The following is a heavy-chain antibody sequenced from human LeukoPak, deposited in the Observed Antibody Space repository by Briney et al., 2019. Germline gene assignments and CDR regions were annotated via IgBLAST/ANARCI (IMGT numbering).Heavy chain of an antibody. CDR3: ARGRGVVVAAFSHQYFDY. D-gene: IGHD2-15*01. CDR2: INHSGST. CDR1: GGSFSGYY. Sequence: SETLSLTCAVYGGSFSGYYWSWIRQPPGKGLEWIGEINHSGSTNYNPSLKSRVTISVDTPKNQFSLKLSSVTAADTAVYYCARGRGVVVAAFSHQYFDYWGQGTLVTVSS. J-gene: IGHJ4*02. V-gene: IGHV4-34*01.